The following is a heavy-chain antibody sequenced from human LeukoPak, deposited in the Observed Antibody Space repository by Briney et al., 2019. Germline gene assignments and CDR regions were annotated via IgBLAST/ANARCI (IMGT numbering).Heavy chain of an antibody. CDR2: IYTSGST. J-gene: IGHJ6*03. CDR3: ARENKSRAAGTYYYYYYMDV. CDR1: GGSISSYY. Sequence: SETLSLTCTVSGGSISSYYWSWIRQPAGKGLEWIGRIYTSGSTNYNPSLKSRVTMSVDTSKNQFSLKLSSVTAADTAVYYCARENKSRAAGTYYYYYYMDVWGKGTTVTVSS. V-gene: IGHV4-4*07. D-gene: IGHD6-13*01.